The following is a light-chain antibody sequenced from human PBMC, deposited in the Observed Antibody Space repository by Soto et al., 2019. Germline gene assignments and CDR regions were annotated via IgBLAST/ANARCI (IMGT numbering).Light chain of an antibody. J-gene: IGKJ3*01. Sequence: DIVMTQSPLSLPVTPGEPASISCRSSQSLLHSTGYNSLDWYLQTPGQSPHLLIYLGSTRASGVPDRVIGSGSGTEFTLKISSVEAEDVGVYYGMHALQPPHNFGPGTKVDIK. V-gene: IGKV2-28*01. CDR2: LGS. CDR1: QSLLHSTGYNS. CDR3: MHALQPPHN.